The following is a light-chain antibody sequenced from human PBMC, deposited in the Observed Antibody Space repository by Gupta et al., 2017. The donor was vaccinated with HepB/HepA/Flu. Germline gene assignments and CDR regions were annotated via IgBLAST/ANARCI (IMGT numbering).Light chain of an antibody. V-gene: IGLV2-23*02. CDR1: NSDVGSYNL. CDR2: EVR. CDR3: CSYTGSSSFPYV. Sequence: QSTLTQPASVSGSPGQSITIPCTGTNSDVGSYNLVTWYQQHPGKAPKLLIYEVRKRPSGVSDRFSGSKSGSTASLTISGLQAEDEADYYCCSYTGSSSFPYVFGTGTKVTVL. J-gene: IGLJ1*01.